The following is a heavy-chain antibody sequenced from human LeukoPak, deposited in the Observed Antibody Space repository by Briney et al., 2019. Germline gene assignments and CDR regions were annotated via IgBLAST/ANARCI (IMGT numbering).Heavy chain of an antibody. CDR1: GYTFTGYY. Sequence: ASVKVSRKASGYTFTGYYMHWVRQAPGQGLEWMGWINPNSGGTNYAQKFQGRVTMTRDTSISTAYMELSRLRSDDTAVYYCARGYCSGGSCYYYFDYWGQGTLVTASS. J-gene: IGHJ4*02. V-gene: IGHV1-2*02. D-gene: IGHD2-15*01. CDR3: ARGYCSGGSCYYYFDY. CDR2: INPNSGGT.